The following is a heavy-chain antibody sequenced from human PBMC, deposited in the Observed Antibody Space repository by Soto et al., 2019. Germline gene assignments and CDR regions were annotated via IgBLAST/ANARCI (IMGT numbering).Heavy chain of an antibody. CDR1: GFSFYDSD. Sequence: EVQLVESGGGLVEPGGSLRLSCTGSGFSFYDSDMTWVRQAPGKGLEWVSSISSGGSFMFYAESFKGRFTISRNNAKNSLFLHMSSLRVEDTSIYYCARKHSSDATGYDYFDSWGQGTLVTVSS. CDR3: ARKHSSDATGYDYFDS. J-gene: IGHJ4*02. D-gene: IGHD3-3*01. V-gene: IGHV3-21*01. CDR2: ISSGGSFM.